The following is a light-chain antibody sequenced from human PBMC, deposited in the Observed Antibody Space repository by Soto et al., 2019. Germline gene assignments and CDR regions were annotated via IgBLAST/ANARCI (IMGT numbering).Light chain of an antibody. V-gene: IGKV3-20*01. Sequence: EIVLTQSPGTLSLSPGERATLSCRASQSVSSDYLSWYQQKPGQPPRRLIYGASYMATGIPDRFSGGGSGTDFTLTISRLEAEDFAVYYCQQYGSTPPVTVGGGTKVEIK. CDR3: QQYGSTPPVT. CDR2: GAS. J-gene: IGKJ4*01. CDR1: QSVSSDY.